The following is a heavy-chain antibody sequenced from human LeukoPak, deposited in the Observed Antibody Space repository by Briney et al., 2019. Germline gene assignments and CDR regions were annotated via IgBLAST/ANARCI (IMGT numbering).Heavy chain of an antibody. CDR2: INPNSGGT. CDR3: ARGYGSGSPDAFDI. D-gene: IGHD3-10*01. J-gene: IGHJ3*02. V-gene: IGHV1-2*04. Sequence: ASVKVSCKASGYTFTGYYMHWVRQAPGQGLEWMGWINPNSGGTNYAQKFQGWVTMTRDTSISTAYMELSRLRSDDTAVYYCARGYGSGSPDAFDIWGQGTMVTVSS. CDR1: GYTFTGYY.